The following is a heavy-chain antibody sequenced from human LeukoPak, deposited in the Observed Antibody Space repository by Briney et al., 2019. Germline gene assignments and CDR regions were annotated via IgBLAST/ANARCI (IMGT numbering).Heavy chain of an antibody. CDR2: MNPNSGNT. CDR3: ARRATYGSGTADYFYYMDV. D-gene: IGHD3-10*01. J-gene: IGHJ6*03. V-gene: IGHV1-8*01. CDR1: GYTFTSYD. Sequence: ASVKVSCKASGYTFTSYDINWVRQATGQGLEWMGWMNPNSGNTGYAQKFQGRVTMTRNTSISTAYMELSSLRSEDTAVYYCARRATYGSGTADYFYYMDVWGKGTTVTVSS.